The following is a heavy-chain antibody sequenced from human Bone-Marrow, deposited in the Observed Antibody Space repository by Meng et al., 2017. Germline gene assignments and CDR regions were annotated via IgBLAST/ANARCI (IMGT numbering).Heavy chain of an antibody. CDR3: ARGSSSSWPNFDY. V-gene: IGHV4-4*02. J-gene: IGHJ4*02. CDR2: IYHSGST. Sequence: QEGGPERVNAVVTLCLTSPVSDGYRSSRSGLSRVRQPPGKGPELIGEIYHSGSTNYNPSLKSRVTISVDKSKKQFSLKLSSVTAADTAVYYCARGSSSSWPNFDYWGQGTLVTVSS. CDR1: DGYRSSRSG. D-gene: IGHD6-13*01.